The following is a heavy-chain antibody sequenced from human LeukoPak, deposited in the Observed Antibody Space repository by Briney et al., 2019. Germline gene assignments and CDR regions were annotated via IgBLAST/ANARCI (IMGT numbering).Heavy chain of an antibody. Sequence: ASVKVSCKASGYTFTGYYMHWVRQAPGQGLEGMGWINPNSGGTNYAQKFQGRVTMTRDTSISTAYMELSRLRSDDTAVYYCARDAPSYDYVWGSYPYWGQGTLVTVSS. J-gene: IGHJ4*02. V-gene: IGHV1-2*02. CDR1: GYTFTGYY. CDR2: INPNSGGT. CDR3: ARDAPSYDYVWGSYPY. D-gene: IGHD3-16*02.